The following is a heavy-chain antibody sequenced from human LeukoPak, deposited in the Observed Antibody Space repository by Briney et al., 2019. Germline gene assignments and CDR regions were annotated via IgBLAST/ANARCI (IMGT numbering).Heavy chain of an antibody. D-gene: IGHD6-13*01. CDR1: GGSISSGEYY. J-gene: IGHJ4*02. V-gene: IGHV4-30-4*01. CDR3: ASSIAAAGTSFDY. Sequence: SETLSLTCTVSGGSISSGEYYWSWIRQPPGKGLEWIGYIYYSGSTYYNPSLKSRVTISVDTSKNQFSLKLSSVTAADTAVYYCASSIAAAGTSFDYWGQGTLVTVSS. CDR2: IYYSGST.